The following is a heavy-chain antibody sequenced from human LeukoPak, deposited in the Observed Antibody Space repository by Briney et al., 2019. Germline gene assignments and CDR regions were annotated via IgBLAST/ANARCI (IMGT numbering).Heavy chain of an antibody. J-gene: IGHJ4*02. CDR2: INHSGST. D-gene: IGHD1-1*01. CDR1: GGSFSGYY. CDR3: ARVAELEPETFHFDY. Sequence: SETLSLTCAVYGGSFSGYYGSWIRQPPGKGLEWIGEINHSGSTNYNPSLKSRVTISVDTSKNQFSLKLSSVTAADTAVYYCARVAELEPETFHFDYWGQGTLVTVSS. V-gene: IGHV4-34*01.